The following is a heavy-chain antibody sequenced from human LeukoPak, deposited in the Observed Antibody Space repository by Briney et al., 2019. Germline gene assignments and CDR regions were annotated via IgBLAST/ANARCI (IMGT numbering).Heavy chain of an antibody. D-gene: IGHD2/OR15-2a*01. CDR3: ARDAFDDPSLSDY. CDR2: IYTSGST. CDR1: GGSISSGSYY. V-gene: IGHV4-61*02. Sequence: PSQTLSLTCTVSGGSISSGSYYWSWIRQPAGKGLEWIGRIYTSGSTNYNPSLKSRVTISVDTSKNQFSLKLSSVTAADTAVYYCARDAFDDPSLSDYWGQGTLVTVSS. J-gene: IGHJ4*02.